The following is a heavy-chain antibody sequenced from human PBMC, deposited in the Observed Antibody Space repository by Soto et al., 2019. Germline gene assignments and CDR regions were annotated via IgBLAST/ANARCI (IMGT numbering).Heavy chain of an antibody. D-gene: IGHD6-19*01. J-gene: IGHJ4*02. Sequence: PGGSLRRSCVASGCTFSNYPMSWVRQAPWKGLEWVSGMSGSGASTYYADSVKGRFTISRDNSKNTLYLQMNSLRGEATAIYYCAKAGSGWYYLDCWGQGT. CDR3: AKAGSGWYYLDC. CDR1: GCTFSNYP. V-gene: IGHV3-23*01. CDR2: MSGSGAST.